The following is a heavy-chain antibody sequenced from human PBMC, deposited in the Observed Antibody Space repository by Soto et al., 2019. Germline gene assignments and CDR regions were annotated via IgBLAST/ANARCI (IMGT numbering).Heavy chain of an antibody. Sequence: SETLSLTCTVSGGSISSGGYYWSWIRQHPGKGLEWIGYIYYSGSTYYNPSLKSRVTISVDTSKNQFSLKLSSVTAADTAVYYCAVYSSSWYYFDYWGQGTLVTVPS. D-gene: IGHD6-13*01. V-gene: IGHV4-31*03. CDR1: GGSISSGGYY. CDR3: AVYSSSWYYFDY. CDR2: IYYSGST. J-gene: IGHJ4*02.